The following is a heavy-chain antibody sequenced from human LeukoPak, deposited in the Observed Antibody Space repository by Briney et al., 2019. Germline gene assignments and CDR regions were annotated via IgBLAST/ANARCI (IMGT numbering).Heavy chain of an antibody. CDR3: ARKLVVAATWFDP. V-gene: IGHV4-34*01. Sequence: PSETLSLTCAVYGGSFSGYYWSWIRQPPGKGLEWIGEINHSGSTNYNPSLKSRVTISVDTSKNQFSLKLSSVTAADTAVYYCARKLVVAATWFDPWGQGTLVTVSS. D-gene: IGHD2-15*01. CDR1: GGSFSGYY. CDR2: INHSGST. J-gene: IGHJ5*02.